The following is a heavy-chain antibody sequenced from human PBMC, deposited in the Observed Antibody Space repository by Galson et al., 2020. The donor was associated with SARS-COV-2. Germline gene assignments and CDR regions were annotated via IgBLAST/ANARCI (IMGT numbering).Heavy chain of an antibody. D-gene: IGHD2-15*01. J-gene: IGHJ4*02. V-gene: IGHV4-59*01. Sequence: SQTLSLTCTVSGGSMSSYYWSWIRQPPGKGLEWIGYIYSRGSTNYNPSLKSRVTISVDTSKNQFSLILSSVTAADTAVYYCATSATYYYFDYWGQGTLVTVSS. CDR1: GGSMSSYY. CDR3: ATSATYYYFDY. CDR2: IYSRGST.